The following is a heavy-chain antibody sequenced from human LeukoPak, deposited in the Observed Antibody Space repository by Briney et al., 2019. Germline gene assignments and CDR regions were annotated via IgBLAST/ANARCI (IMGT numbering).Heavy chain of an antibody. D-gene: IGHD3-10*01. Sequence: KTGGSLRLSCAASGFTFSSYSMNWVRQAPGKGLEWVSSISSSSSYIYYADSVKGRFTISRDNAKNTLYLQMNSLRAEDTAVYYCAKEELLRLYGMDVWGQGTTVTVSS. J-gene: IGHJ6*02. CDR3: AKEELLRLYGMDV. V-gene: IGHV3-21*04. CDR1: GFTFSSYS. CDR2: ISSSSSYI.